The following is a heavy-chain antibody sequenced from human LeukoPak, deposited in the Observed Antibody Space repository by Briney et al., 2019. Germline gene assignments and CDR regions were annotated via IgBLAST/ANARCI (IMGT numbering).Heavy chain of an antibody. CDR1: GFTFSSYA. CDR3: VKDQRYYYGSGSADRFDY. V-gene: IGHV3-64D*06. D-gene: IGHD3-10*01. Sequence: GGSLRLSCSASGFTFSSYAMHWGRQAPGVGLESVSAISSNGGSTYYADSVKGRFTISRDNSKNTLYLQMSSLRAEDTAVYYCVKDQRYYYGSGSADRFDYWGQGTLVTVSS. J-gene: IGHJ4*02. CDR2: ISSNGGST.